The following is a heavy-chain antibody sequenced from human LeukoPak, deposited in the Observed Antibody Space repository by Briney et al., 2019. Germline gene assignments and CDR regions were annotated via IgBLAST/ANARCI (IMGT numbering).Heavy chain of an antibody. CDR1: GGTFSSYA. CDR2: IIPIFGTA. J-gene: IGHJ5*02. CDR3: AAQRGASLHDFWSTRLFDP. V-gene: IGHV1-69*05. Sequence: SVKVSCKASGGTFSSYAISWVRQAPGQGLEWMGRIIPIFGTANYAQKFQGRVTITTDESTSTAYMELSSLGSEDTAVYYCAAQRGASLHDFWSTRLFDPWGQGTLVTVSS. D-gene: IGHD3-3*01.